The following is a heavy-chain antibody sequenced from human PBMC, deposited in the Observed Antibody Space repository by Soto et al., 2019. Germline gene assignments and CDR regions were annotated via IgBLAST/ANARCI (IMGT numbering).Heavy chain of an antibody. CDR3: AHLQMIAFGGHVYRSFDI. Sequence: PSETLSLTCTVSGGSISSPNFYWSWIRQHPGKGLEWIGHIYNNGTTYYNPTLKRRVTISVDTSKNQFSLKLRSVTAADTAVYYCAHLQMIAFGGHVYRSFDIWGQGTLVT. CDR2: IYNNGTT. V-gene: IGHV4-31*03. D-gene: IGHD3-16*01. J-gene: IGHJ3*02. CDR1: GGSISSPNFY.